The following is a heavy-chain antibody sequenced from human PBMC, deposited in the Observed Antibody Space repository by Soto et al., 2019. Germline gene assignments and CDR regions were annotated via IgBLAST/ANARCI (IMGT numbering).Heavy chain of an antibody. J-gene: IGHJ4*02. V-gene: IGHV3-30*04. CDR1: GFTFSTYA. Sequence: QVQLVESGGGVVQPGRSLRLSCAASGFTFSTYAIHWVRQAPGKGLEWVAVVSYDGRDKYYTGSVKGRFTISRDNSKNPLYLQMNSLPAEDTAVYYCARVRSVYSGYDAISYWGQGILVTVSS. D-gene: IGHD5-12*01. CDR3: ARVRSVYSGYDAISY. CDR2: VSYDGRDK.